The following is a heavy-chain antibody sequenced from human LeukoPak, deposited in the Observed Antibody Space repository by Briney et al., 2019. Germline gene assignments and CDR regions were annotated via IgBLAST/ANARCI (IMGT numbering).Heavy chain of an antibody. Sequence: AGGSLRLSCTASGFTFGDYAMSWFRQAPGKGLEWVGFIRSKAYGGTTEYAASVKGRFTISRDDSKSIAYLQMNSLKTEDTAVYYCTRWGREGSAIENYFDYWGQGTLVTVSS. CDR1: GFTFGDYA. CDR3: TRWGREGSAIENYFDY. D-gene: IGHD3-16*01. J-gene: IGHJ4*02. V-gene: IGHV3-49*03. CDR2: IRSKAYGGTT.